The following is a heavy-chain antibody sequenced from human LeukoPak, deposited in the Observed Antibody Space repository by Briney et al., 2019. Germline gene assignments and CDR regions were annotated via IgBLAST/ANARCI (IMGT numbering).Heavy chain of an antibody. J-gene: IGHJ6*02. Sequence: SVKVSCKASGGTFSSYAISWVRQAPGQGVEWMGRIIPILGIANYAQKFQGRVTITADKSTSTAYMELSSLRSEDTAVYYCARLLFFDGMDVWGQGTTVTVSS. V-gene: IGHV1-69*04. D-gene: IGHD2-2*01. CDR3: ARLLFFDGMDV. CDR2: IIPILGIA. CDR1: GGTFSSYA.